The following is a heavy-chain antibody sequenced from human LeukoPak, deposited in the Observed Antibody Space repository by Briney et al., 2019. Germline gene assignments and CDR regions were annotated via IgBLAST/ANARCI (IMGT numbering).Heavy chain of an antibody. Sequence: SETLSLTCAVSGGSISSSNWWSWVRQPPGKGLEWIGEIYHSGSTNYNPSLKSRVTISVDKSKNQFSLKLSSVTAADTAVYYCARLMGIRYFDWLVDYFDYWGQGTLVTVSS. J-gene: IGHJ4*02. CDR1: GGSISSSNW. V-gene: IGHV4-4*02. CDR2: IYHSGST. CDR3: ARLMGIRYFDWLVDYFDY. D-gene: IGHD3-9*01.